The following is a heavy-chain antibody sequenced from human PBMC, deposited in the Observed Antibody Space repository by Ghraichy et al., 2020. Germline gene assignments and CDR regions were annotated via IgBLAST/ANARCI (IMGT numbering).Heavy chain of an antibody. Sequence: SETLSLTCTVSGGSISSYYWSWIRQPPGKGLEWIGYIYYSGSTNYNPSLKSRVTISVDTSKNQFSLKLSSVTAADTAVYYCARREDYYDYWGQGTLVTVSS. J-gene: IGHJ4*02. CDR2: IYYSGST. CDR3: ARREDYYDY. CDR1: GGSISSYY. V-gene: IGHV4-59*08. D-gene: IGHD1-26*01.